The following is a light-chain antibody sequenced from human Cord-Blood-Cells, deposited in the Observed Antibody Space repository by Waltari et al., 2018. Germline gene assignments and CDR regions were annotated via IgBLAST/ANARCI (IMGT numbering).Light chain of an antibody. V-gene: IGLV2-14*01. CDR3: SSYTSSSTVV. CDR1: SSDVGGYNY. J-gene: IGLJ2*01. CDR2: DVS. Sequence: QSALTQPASVSGSPGQSITISCTGTSSDVGGYNYVSWYQQHPGKAPKRMIYDVSNRPSGVSKLFSSAKSGNTASLTISGLHAEDGADYYCSSYTSSSTVVFGGGTKLTVL.